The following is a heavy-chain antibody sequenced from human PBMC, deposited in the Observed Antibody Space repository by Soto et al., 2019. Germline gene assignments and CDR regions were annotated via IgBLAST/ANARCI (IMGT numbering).Heavy chain of an antibody. Sequence: SQTLSLTCAISGDSVSSNSAAWNWIRQSPSRGLVWLGRTYYRSKWYNDYAVSVKSRITINPDTSKNQFSLQLNSVTPEDTAVYYCARDRIQLWLPYYYYGMDVWGQGTTVTVSS. J-gene: IGHJ6*02. CDR2: TYYRSKWYN. CDR1: GDSVSSNSAA. D-gene: IGHD5-18*01. V-gene: IGHV6-1*01. CDR3: ARDRIQLWLPYYYYGMDV.